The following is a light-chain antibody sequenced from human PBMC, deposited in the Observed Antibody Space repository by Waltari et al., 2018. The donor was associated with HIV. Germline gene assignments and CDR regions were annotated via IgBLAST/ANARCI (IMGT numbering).Light chain of an antibody. V-gene: IGLV2-23*01. CDR1: SREVASYNL. CDR2: EGI. CDR3: CSYAGSSNWV. J-gene: IGLJ3*02. Sequence: QSALTQPASVSGSPGQSITIPCTGSSREVASYNLVSWYQQNPGKAPKLMIYEGINRPSGVSNRFSGSKSGNTASLTISGLQAEDEADYYCCSYAGSSNWVFGGGTKLTVL.